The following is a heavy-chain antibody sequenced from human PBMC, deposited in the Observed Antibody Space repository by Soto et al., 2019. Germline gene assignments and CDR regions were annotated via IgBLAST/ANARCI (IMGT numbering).Heavy chain of an antibody. CDR1: GFTFSSYA. J-gene: IGHJ4*02. D-gene: IGHD2-21*02. V-gene: IGHV3-23*01. CDR2: ISDSGGST. Sequence: EVQLLESGGGLEQPGGSLRLSCAVSGFTFSSYAMTWVRQTPGKGLEWVSSISDSGGSTYYADSVKGRFTISRDNSKHTLYLQMNSLRAEDTAVYYCAKSRGPTRGDYLLRFDYWGQGTLVTVSS. CDR3: AKSRGPTRGDYLLRFDY.